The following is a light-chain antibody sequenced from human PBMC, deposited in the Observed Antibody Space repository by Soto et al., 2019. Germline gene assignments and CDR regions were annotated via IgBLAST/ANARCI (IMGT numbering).Light chain of an antibody. J-gene: IGKJ1*01. CDR2: GAS. V-gene: IGKV3-20*01. Sequence: EIVLTQSPGTLSLYPGERATLSCRASQSVSSNYLAWCQQKPGQAPRLLIYGASSRATGIPDRFSGSGSGKDLTLTISRLEPEDCAVYYCQQYGNAPWTFGQRTKAEIK. CDR3: QQYGNAPWT. CDR1: QSVSSNY.